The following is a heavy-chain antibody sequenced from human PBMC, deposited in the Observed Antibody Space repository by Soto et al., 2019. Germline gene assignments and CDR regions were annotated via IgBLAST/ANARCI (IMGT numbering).Heavy chain of an antibody. CDR3: ARDGYDGSGSPYPAF. J-gene: IGHJ4*02. CDR1: GASMSEYF. D-gene: IGHD3-10*01. Sequence: KASETLSLTCTVSGASMSEYFWSWIRQSPGKGLEWIGYIYYLGSTDYNPSLKSRVTISVDTSKRQFSLRLTSVTAADTAVYYCARDGYDGSGSPYPAFWGPGTQVTAPQ. V-gene: IGHV4-59*01. CDR2: IYYLGST.